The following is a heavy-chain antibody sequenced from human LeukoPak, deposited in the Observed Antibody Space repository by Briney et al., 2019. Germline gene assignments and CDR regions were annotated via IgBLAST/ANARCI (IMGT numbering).Heavy chain of an antibody. Sequence: SETLSLTCAVYGGSFSGYYWSWLRQPPGKGLEWIGEINHSGSTNYNPSLKSRVTISVDTSKNQLSLKLSSETAADTAVYYCARGNTTRCCDYWGQGTLVTVSS. V-gene: IGHV4-34*01. CDR3: ARGNTTRCCDY. CDR2: INHSGST. CDR1: GGSFSGYY. D-gene: IGHD1-26*01. J-gene: IGHJ4*02.